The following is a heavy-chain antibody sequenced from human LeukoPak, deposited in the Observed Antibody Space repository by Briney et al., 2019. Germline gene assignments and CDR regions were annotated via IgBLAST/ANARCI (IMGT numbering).Heavy chain of an antibody. CDR2: ISYDGSKE. CDR1: GFTFSDYA. Sequence: PGGSLRLSCAASGFTFSDYAMHWVRQAPGKGVEWVASISYDGSKEYYADSVKGRFTTSRDSSKNTLYLQLNSLTTEDTAVFYCARRIGRFYGMDVWGQGTTVTVSS. CDR3: ARRIGRFYGMDV. J-gene: IGHJ6*02. D-gene: IGHD3-16*01. V-gene: IGHV3-30-3*01.